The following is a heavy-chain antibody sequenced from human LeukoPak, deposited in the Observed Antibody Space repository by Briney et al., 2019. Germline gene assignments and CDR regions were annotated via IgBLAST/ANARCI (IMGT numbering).Heavy chain of an antibody. D-gene: IGHD3-22*01. CDR3: ARERVVTHYFDY. CDR1: GFTFSSYS. Sequence: KAGGSLRLSCAVSGFTFSSYSMNWVRQAPGKGLEWVSSISSSSSYIYYADSVKGRFTISRDNAKNSLYLQMNSLRAEDTAVYYCARERVVTHYFDYWGQGTLVTVSS. CDR2: ISSSSSYI. V-gene: IGHV3-21*01. J-gene: IGHJ4*02.